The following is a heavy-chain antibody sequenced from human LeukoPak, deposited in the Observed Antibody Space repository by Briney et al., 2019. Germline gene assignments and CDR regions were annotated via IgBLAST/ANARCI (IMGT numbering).Heavy chain of an antibody. J-gene: IGHJ4*02. Sequence: PGGSLRLSCAASGFTFSSYSMNWVRQAPGKGLEWVSSISSSSSYIYYADSVKGRFTISRDNAKNSLYPQMNSLRAEDTAVYYCARDPSAAGNPNLDYWGQGTLVTVSS. CDR1: GFTFSSYS. D-gene: IGHD6-13*01. V-gene: IGHV3-21*01. CDR2: ISSSSSYI. CDR3: ARDPSAAGNPNLDY.